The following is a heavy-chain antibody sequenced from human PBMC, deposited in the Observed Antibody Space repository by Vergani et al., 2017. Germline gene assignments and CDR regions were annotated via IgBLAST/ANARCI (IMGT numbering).Heavy chain of an antibody. D-gene: IGHD4-11*01. CDR2: IYYSGST. V-gene: IGHV4-30-4*01. J-gene: IGHJ6*03. Sequence: QVQLQESGPGLVKPSQTLSLTCTVSGGSISSGDYYWSWIRQPPGKGLEWIGYIYYSGSTYYNPSLKSRVTISVDTSKNEFSLELSSVTAADTAVYYCARDLEKILYDYSNQHYYMDVWGKGTTVTVSS. CDR3: ARDLEKILYDYSNQHYYMDV. CDR1: GGSISSGDYY.